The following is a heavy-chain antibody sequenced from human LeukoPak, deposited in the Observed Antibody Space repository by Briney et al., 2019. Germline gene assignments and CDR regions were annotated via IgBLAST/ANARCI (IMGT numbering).Heavy chain of an antibody. Sequence: SGPTLVNPTQTLTLTCTFSGLSLSTSGVGVVCLPQPTGGALEWLALLYWDDDKRYSPSLKSRLTITKDTSNNQVVLTMTNMDPVDTATYYCAHGQQLTPFDYWGQGTLVTVSS. CDR3: AHGQQLTPFDY. D-gene: IGHD6-13*01. CDR1: GLSLSTSGVG. CDR2: LYWDDDK. V-gene: IGHV2-5*02. J-gene: IGHJ4*02.